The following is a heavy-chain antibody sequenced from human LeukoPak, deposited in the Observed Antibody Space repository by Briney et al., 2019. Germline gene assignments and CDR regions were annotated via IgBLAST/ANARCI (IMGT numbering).Heavy chain of an antibody. D-gene: IGHD1-1*01. CDR1: GFTFSNFG. CDR2: ISGSGDST. J-gene: IGHJ5*02. V-gene: IGHV3-23*01. Sequence: GGSLRLSCAASGFTFSNFGMSWVRQAPGKGLEWVSGISGSGDSTYYADSVKGRFTISRDNSKNTLYLQMNSLRAEDTAVYYCAKATHNWNPFDPWGQGTLVTVSS. CDR3: AKATHNWNPFDP.